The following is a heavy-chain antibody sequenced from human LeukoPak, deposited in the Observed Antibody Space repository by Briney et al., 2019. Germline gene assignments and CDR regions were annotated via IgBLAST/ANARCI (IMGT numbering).Heavy chain of an antibody. CDR1: GFTFSGSA. CDR2: IRSKANSYAT. CDR3: TRLPYYDGSYYYYYMDV. Sequence: GGSLRLSCAASGFTFSGSAMHWVRQASGKGLEWVGRIRSKANSYATAYAASVKGRFTISRDDSKNTAYLQTNSLKTEDTAVYYCTRLPYYDGSYYYYYMDVWGKGTTVTVSS. J-gene: IGHJ6*03. V-gene: IGHV3-73*01. D-gene: IGHD3-22*01.